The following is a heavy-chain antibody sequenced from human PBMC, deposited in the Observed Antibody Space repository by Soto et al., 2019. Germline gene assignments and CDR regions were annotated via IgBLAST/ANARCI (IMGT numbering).Heavy chain of an antibody. V-gene: IGHV3-74*01. Sequence: GGSLRLSCAASGFTFSSHSMNWVRQAPGKGLAWVSRISSDETTTTYADSVKGRFTISRDNAKNSLYLQMNSLRAEDTALYYCAKDIREWELLGAFDIWGQGTMVTVSS. D-gene: IGHD1-26*01. CDR2: ISSDETTT. CDR3: AKDIREWELLGAFDI. CDR1: GFTFSSHS. J-gene: IGHJ3*02.